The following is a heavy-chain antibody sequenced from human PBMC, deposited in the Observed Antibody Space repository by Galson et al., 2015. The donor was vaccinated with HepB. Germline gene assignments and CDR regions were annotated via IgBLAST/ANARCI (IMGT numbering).Heavy chain of an antibody. V-gene: IGHV1-2*02. Sequence: SCKASGYTFTGHYMHWVRQAPGQGLEWMGWINPNSGDTNYAQNFQGRVTMTRDTSITTAYLELSSLRSDDTAVYFCARADSSTWYSELDIWGQGTMVTVSS. CDR2: INPNSGDT. J-gene: IGHJ3*02. D-gene: IGHD6-13*01. CDR1: GYTFTGHY. CDR3: ARADSSTWYSELDI.